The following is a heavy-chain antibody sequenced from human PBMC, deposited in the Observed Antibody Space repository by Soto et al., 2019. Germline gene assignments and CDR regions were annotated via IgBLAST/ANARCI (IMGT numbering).Heavy chain of an antibody. CDR3: ARDWTPGFEYYFDY. CDR1: GFTFSSYS. J-gene: IGHJ4*02. V-gene: IGHV3-21*01. CDR2: ISSSSSYI. D-gene: IGHD3-9*01. Sequence: PGGSLRLSCAASGFTFSSYSMNWVRQAPGKGLEWVSSISSSSSYIYYADSVKGRFTISRDNAKNTLYLQMNSLRAEDTAVYYCARDWTPGFEYYFDYWGQGTLVTVSS.